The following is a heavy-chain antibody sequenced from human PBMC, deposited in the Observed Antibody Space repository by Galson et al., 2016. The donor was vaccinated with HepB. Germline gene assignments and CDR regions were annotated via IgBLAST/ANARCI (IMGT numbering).Heavy chain of an antibody. CDR2: ISYDGSNK. CDR1: GFTFSSYG. Sequence: SLRLSCAASGFTFSSYGMHWVRQAPGKGLEWVAVISYDGSNKYYADSVKGRFTISRDNSKNTLYLQMNSLRAEDTAVYYCAQINGGSYFGLDDWGQGTLVTVSS. J-gene: IGHJ4*02. V-gene: IGHV3-30*03. D-gene: IGHD1-26*01. CDR3: AQINGGSYFGLDD.